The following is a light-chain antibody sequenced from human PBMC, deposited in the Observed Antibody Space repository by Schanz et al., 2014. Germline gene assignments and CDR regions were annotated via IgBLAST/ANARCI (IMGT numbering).Light chain of an antibody. Sequence: QAVVTQEASLTVSPGGTVTLTCASSTGPVTSGHYANWFQQKPGQAPRALIYSTTNKRTWTPARFSGSLVGGKAALTLSGVQPEDEADDDCLPKFGGVQVFGGGTKVTVL. V-gene: IGLV7-43*01. CDR3: LPKFGGVQV. J-gene: IGLJ2*01. CDR2: STT. CDR1: TGPVTSGHY.